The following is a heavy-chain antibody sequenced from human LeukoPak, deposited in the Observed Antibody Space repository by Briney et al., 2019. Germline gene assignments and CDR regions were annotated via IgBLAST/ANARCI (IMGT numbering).Heavy chain of an antibody. V-gene: IGHV3-66*01. J-gene: IGHJ3*02. Sequence: GGSLRLSCAASGFTVSSNYMSWVRQAPGKGLEWVSVIYSGGSTYYADSVKGRFTISRDNSKNTLYLQMNSLRAEDTAVYYCAKDPRYYDSSSWAFDIWGQGTMVTVSS. CDR3: AKDPRYYDSSSWAFDI. CDR1: GFTVSSNY. D-gene: IGHD3-22*01. CDR2: IYSGGST.